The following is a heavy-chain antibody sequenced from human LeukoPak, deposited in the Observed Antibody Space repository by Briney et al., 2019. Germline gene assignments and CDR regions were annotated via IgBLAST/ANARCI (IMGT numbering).Heavy chain of an antibody. V-gene: IGHV4-39*07. CDR2: IYHTGST. CDR3: PRDRTYDWYFDL. D-gene: IGHD1-1*01. CDR1: GGSITSGTYY. J-gene: IGHJ2*01. Sequence: PSETLSLTCTVSGGSITSGTYYWGWIRQPPGKGLEWIGTIYHTGSTYYKAALKSRVTMSVDTSKNQFSLNLNSVTAADTAVYYCPRDRTYDWYFDLWGRGTLVTVTS.